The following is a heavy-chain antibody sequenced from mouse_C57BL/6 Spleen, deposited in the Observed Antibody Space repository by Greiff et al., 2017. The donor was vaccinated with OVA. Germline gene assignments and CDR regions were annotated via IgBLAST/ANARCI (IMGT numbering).Heavy chain of an antibody. V-gene: IGHV2-3*01. D-gene: IGHD1-1*01. Sequence: QVQLKESGPGLVAPSQSLSITCTVSGFSLTSYGVSWVRQPPGKGLEWLGVIWGDGSTNYHSALIPRLSISKDNSKSQVFLKLNRLQTDDTATYYCAKPLITTVVDYAMDYWGQGTSVTVSS. CDR1: GFSLTSYG. J-gene: IGHJ4*01. CDR3: AKPLITTVVDYAMDY. CDR2: IWGDGST.